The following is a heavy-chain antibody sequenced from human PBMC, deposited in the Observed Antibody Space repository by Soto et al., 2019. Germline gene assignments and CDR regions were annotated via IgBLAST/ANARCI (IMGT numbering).Heavy chain of an antibody. Sequence: QVQLVESGGGVVQPGRSLRLSCAASGFTFSSYGMHWVRQAPGKGLEWVAVIWYDGSNKYYADSVKGRFTISRDNSKNTQYLQMNSLRAEDTAVYYCARAVDILTGYSPLSYWGQGTLVTVSS. J-gene: IGHJ4*02. D-gene: IGHD3-9*01. CDR1: GFTFSSYG. V-gene: IGHV3-33*01. CDR2: IWYDGSNK. CDR3: ARAVDILTGYSPLSY.